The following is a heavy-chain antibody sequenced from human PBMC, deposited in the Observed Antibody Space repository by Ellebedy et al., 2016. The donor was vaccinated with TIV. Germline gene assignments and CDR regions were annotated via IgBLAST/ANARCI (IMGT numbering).Heavy chain of an antibody. CDR2: ISVGGGT. J-gene: IGHJ3*02. Sequence: GESLKISCVVSGFTINSNYMSWVRQAPGKGLEWVSLISVGGGTYYADSVKGRFTVSRDNSRNTLFLQMNGLRVEDTAVYYCAGETFNDVDLDLWGLFDIWGQGTTVTVSS. D-gene: IGHD3-16*01. V-gene: IGHV3-66*01. CDR3: AGETFNDVDLDLWGLFDI. CDR1: GFTINSNY.